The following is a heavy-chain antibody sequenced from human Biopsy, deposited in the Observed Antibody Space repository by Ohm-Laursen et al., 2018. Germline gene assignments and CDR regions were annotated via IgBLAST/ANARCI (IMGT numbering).Heavy chain of an antibody. CDR2: VHKSGNT. CDR1: GGSISSSTTYY. V-gene: IGHV4-31*02. CDR3: TRAGGGKIYGL. D-gene: IGHD3-16*01. Sequence: TLSLTWTVSGGSISSSTTYYWTWIRQNPATGLEWIGYVHKSGNTLYNPSLKSRLSISVDTSRNQFSLKLTSVTAADTALYYCTRAGGGKIYGLWGQGTLATVSS. J-gene: IGHJ4*02.